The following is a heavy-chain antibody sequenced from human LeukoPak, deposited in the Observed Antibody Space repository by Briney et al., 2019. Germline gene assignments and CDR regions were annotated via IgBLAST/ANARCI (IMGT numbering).Heavy chain of an antibody. CDR1: GYSISSGYY. Sequence: PSETPSLTCAVSGYSISSGYYWGWIRQPPGKGLEWIGSIYHSGSTYYNPSLKSRVTISVDTSKNQFSLKLSSVTAADTAVYYRARAGLGAFDIWGQGTMVTVSS. V-gene: IGHV4-38-2*01. CDR3: ARAGLGAFDI. J-gene: IGHJ3*02. CDR2: IYHSGST.